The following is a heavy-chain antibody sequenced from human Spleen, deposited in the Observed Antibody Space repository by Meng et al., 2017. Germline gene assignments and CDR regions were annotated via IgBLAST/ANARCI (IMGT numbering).Heavy chain of an antibody. CDR1: GGSISTSGYY. CDR3: ARRKYQLLSGAGWFDP. V-gene: IGHV4-39*01. J-gene: IGHJ5*02. CDR2: IGHSGIT. D-gene: IGHD2-2*01. Sequence: QPQLQESGPGLVKPSEALSLTCSVSGGSISTSGYYWGWIRQPPGKGLEWIGSIGHSGITYYTPSLKSRVTVSIDTSKSQFSLKLTSVTAADTAVYYCARRKYQLLSGAGWFDPWGQGTLVTVSS.